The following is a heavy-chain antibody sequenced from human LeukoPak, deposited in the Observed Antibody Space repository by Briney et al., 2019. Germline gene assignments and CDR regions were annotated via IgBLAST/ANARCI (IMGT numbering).Heavy chain of an antibody. J-gene: IGHJ4*02. V-gene: IGHV1-18*04. Sequence: GASVTVSFTASGSTFTSNGISWGRQAPGQGLEWMGWISAYNGNTNYEQKLQGRVTMTTDTYTSTVYMELRSLRSDDTAVYYCARDSVGYYDILTGYYYPSRFDYWGQGTLVTVSS. CDR3: ARDSVGYYDILTGYYYPSRFDY. CDR1: GSTFTSNG. CDR2: ISAYNGNT. D-gene: IGHD3-9*01.